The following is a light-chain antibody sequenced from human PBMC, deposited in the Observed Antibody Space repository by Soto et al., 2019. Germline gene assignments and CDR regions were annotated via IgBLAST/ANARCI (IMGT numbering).Light chain of an antibody. CDR2: EDS. CDR3: CSYAGGADWV. J-gene: IGLJ3*02. CDR1: RSDVGNYNL. V-gene: IGLV2-23*01. Sequence: QSVLTQPASVSGSPGQSITISCTGTRSDVGNYNLVSWYQHHPGKAPKLIIYEDSKWPSGVSNRFFGSKSGNTASLTISGLQAEDEADYYCCSYAGGADWVFGGGTKLTVL.